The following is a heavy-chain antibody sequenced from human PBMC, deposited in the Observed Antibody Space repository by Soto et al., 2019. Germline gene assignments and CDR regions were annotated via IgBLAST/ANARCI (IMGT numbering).Heavy chain of an antibody. V-gene: IGHV3-21*01. D-gene: IGHD4-17*01. CDR1: GFTFSSYS. CDR2: ISSSSSYI. J-gene: IGHJ5*02. CDR3: ARDDYLNWFDP. Sequence: GGSLRLSCAASGFTFSSYSMNWGRQAPGKGLEWVSSISSSSSYIYYADSVKGRFTISRDNAKNSLYLQMNSLRAEDTAVYYCARDDYLNWFDPWGQGTLVTVSS.